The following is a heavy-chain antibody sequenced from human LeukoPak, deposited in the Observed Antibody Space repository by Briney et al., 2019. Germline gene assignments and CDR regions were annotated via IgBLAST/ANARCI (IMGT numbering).Heavy chain of an antibody. Sequence: PSETLSLTCTVSGGSISNKNFYWRWIRQPPGKGLEWVGSIYFTGSTYYHPSLESRVTISVDTSKNQFSLKVSAVTAADTAVYHCAKSRGRGSFDPWGQGTLVIVSS. CDR1: GGSISNKNFY. D-gene: IGHD5-24*01. V-gene: IGHV4-39*01. CDR2: IYFTGST. CDR3: AKSRGRGSFDP. J-gene: IGHJ5*02.